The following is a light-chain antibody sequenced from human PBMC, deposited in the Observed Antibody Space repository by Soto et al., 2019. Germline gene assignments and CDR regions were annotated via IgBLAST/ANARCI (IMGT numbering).Light chain of an antibody. Sequence: DIRRTQSPSTLSVDVGDRVTITCRASQTINSWLAWYQQRPGKAPKLLIYKASSLESGVPSRFSGTGSGTELILTIRRLQPDDVSTYYCKQYYIYPTFGGGTQVEIK. V-gene: IGKV1-5*03. CDR1: QTINSW. CDR3: KQYYIYPT. CDR2: KAS. J-gene: IGKJ4*01.